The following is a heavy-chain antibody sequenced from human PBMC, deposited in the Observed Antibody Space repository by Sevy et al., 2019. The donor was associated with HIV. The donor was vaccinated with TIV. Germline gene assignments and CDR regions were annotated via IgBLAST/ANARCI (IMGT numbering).Heavy chain of an antibody. D-gene: IGHD2-2*01. J-gene: IGHJ5*02. CDR2: IYPGDYDT. V-gene: IGHV5-51*01. CDR3: ARAYCSSTSCYLPWFDP. Sequence: GESLKISCKGSGYSFTSYWIGWVRQMPGKGLEWMGIIYPGDYDTRYSPSFQGQVTISADKSISTAYLQWSSLKASDTAMYFCARAYCSSTSCYLPWFDPWGQGTLVTVSS. CDR1: GYSFTSYW.